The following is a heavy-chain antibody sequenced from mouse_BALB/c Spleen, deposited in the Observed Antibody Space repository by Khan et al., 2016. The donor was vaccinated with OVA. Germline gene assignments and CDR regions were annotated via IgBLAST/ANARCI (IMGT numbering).Heavy chain of an antibody. CDR3: TRGGYSSFAY. CDR1: GYSFTSYL. CDR2: IYPGNSDT. V-gene: IGHV1-5*01. J-gene: IGHJ3*01. Sequence: VQLKESGTVLARPGASVKMSCKASGYSFTSYLIHWVKQRPGQGLEWIGDIYPGNSDTSYNQKFKDKAILTAGTSASTAYMELSNLTNEDSAVYYWTRGGYSSFAYWGQGTLVTVSA. D-gene: IGHD1-3*01.